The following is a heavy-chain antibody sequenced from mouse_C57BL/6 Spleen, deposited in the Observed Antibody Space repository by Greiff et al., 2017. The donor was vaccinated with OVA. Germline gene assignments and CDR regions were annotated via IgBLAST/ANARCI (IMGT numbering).Heavy chain of an antibody. CDR1: GYAFSSSW. Sequence: VQLQQSGPELVKPGASVKISCKASGYAFSSSWMNWVKQRPGQGLEWIGRIYPGDGDTNYNGKFKGKATLTADKSSSTAYMQLNSLTSEDSAVYVCARQGKKAYDYDYCDYWGQGTTLTVSS. V-gene: IGHV1-82*01. J-gene: IGHJ2*01. D-gene: IGHD2-4*01. CDR2: IYPGDGDT. CDR3: ARQGKKAYDYDYCDY.